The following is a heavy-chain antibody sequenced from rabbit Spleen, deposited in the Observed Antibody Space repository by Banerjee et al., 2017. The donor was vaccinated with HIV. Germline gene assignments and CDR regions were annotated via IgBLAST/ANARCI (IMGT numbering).Heavy chain of an antibody. V-gene: IGHV1S47*01. J-gene: IGHJ4*01. CDR3: ARDLVTVIGWNFNL. D-gene: IGHD5-1*01. Sequence: VNGRFSISRENAQNTVFLQMTSLTAADTATYFCARDLVTVIGWNFNLWGQGTLVTVS.